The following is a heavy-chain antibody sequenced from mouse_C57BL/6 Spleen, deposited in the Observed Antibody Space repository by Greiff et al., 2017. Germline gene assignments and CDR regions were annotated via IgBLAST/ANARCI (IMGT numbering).Heavy chain of an antibody. J-gene: IGHJ2*01. CDR2: IDPSDSYT. CDR3: ARKAVRYFDY. V-gene: IGHV1-69*01. D-gene: IGHD2-14*01. Sequence: QVQLQQPGAELVMPGASVKLSCTASGYTFTSYWMHWVKQSPGQGLEWIGEIDPSDSYTNYNQKFKGKSTLTVDKSSSTAYMQLSSLTSEDAAVYYCARKAVRYFDYWGQGTTLTVSS. CDR1: GYTFTSYW.